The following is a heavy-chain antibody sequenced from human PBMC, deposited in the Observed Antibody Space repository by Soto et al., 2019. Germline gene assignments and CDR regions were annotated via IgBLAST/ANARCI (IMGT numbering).Heavy chain of an antibody. CDR1: GGSFSGYY. D-gene: IGHD2-2*01. Sequence: QVQLQQWGAGLLKPSETLSLTCAVYGGSFSGYYWSWIRQPPGKGLEWIGEINHSGSTNYNPSHKRRVSISVDTSMNQFSLKLSSVTAADTAVYYCARIGVVPAAMSWFDPWGQGTLVTVSS. CDR2: INHSGST. CDR3: ARIGVVPAAMSWFDP. J-gene: IGHJ5*02. V-gene: IGHV4-34*01.